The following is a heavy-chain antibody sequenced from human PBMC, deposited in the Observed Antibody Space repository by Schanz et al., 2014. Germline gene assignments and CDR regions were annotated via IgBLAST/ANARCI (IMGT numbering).Heavy chain of an antibody. CDR2: ITYDGSNT. J-gene: IGHJ4*02. D-gene: IGHD3-22*01. CDR3: AKSYDTSGYSGFDY. Sequence: QVQLVESGGGVVQPGRSLRLSCAASGFTFSTYAMHWVRQAPGKGLEWVAIITYDGSNTYHADSVKGRFTISRDNSKNTLYLQMNSLRTDDTAVYFCAKSYDTSGYSGFDYWGQGTLVTVSS. V-gene: IGHV3-30*18. CDR1: GFTFSTYA.